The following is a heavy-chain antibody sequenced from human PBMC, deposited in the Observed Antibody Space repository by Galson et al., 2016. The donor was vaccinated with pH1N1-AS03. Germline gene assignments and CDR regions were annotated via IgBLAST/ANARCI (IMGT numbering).Heavy chain of an antibody. CDR3: IKEGNRLKCGRSDALDI. V-gene: IGHV3-64D*06. CDR2: ISDNGINT. Sequence: SLRLSCAASGFTFGTFSIYWVRQAPGKGLEYVSGISDNGINTYYADPVKARFTISRDKSKKTVYLQMSSLRTEDTAVYYWIKEGNRLKCGRSDALDIGGRGTMVTFSS. D-gene: IGHD3-22*01. J-gene: IGHJ3*02. CDR1: GFTFGTFS.